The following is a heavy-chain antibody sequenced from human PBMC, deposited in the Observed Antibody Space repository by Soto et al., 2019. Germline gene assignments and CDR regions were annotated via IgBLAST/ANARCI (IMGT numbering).Heavy chain of an antibody. CDR2: IHPSGSI. V-gene: IGHV4-30-4*08. CDR3: AREDDGGDSLDV. CDR1: GDSISSDYYH. Sequence: QVQLQQSGPGLVKPSQTLSLTCTVSGDSISSDYYHWTWIRQSPGKGLEWIGYIHPSGSILYNPSLKSRVTISVDTSKNQFSLHLTSVTAADTAVYFCAREDDGGDSLDVWGQGTTVTVSS. D-gene: IGHD2-21*02. J-gene: IGHJ6*02.